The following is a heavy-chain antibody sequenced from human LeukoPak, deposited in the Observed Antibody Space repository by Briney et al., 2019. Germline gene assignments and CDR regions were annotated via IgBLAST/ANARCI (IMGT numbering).Heavy chain of an antibody. CDR3: VSFYETY. CDR2: INSDGSWT. J-gene: IGHJ4*02. D-gene: IGHD2-2*01. Sequence: GGSLRLSCAASGNYWMHWVRQAPGKGLVWVTHINSDGSWTSYADSVKGRFTVSKDNAKNTVYLQMNNLRAEDTAVYYCVSFYETYWGQGTLVTVSS. V-gene: IGHV3-74*01. CDR1: GNYW.